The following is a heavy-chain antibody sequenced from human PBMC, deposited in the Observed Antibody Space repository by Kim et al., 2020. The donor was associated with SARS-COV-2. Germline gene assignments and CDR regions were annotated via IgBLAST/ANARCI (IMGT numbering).Heavy chain of an antibody. CDR3: ARATMITIVGVIDHFDY. CDR2: IYYSGST. D-gene: IGHD3-16*02. J-gene: IGHJ4*02. CDR1: GGSISSGGYY. V-gene: IGHV4-31*03. Sequence: SETLSLTCTVSGGSISSGGYYWSWIRQHPGKGLEWIGYIYYSGSTNYNSSLKSRVTILLDTYKNQFSLKLSSVTAADTAVYYCARATMITIVGVIDHFDYWGQGTLVTVSS.